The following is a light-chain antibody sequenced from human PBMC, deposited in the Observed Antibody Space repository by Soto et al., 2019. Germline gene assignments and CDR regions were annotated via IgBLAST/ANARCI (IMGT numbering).Light chain of an antibody. V-gene: IGKV3-15*01. CDR1: QSVSSSY. Sequence: EIVLTQSPGTLSLSPGERATLSCRASQSVSSSYLAWYQQKPGQAPRRLIYGTSSRATGIPARFSGSGSGTEFTLTITSLQSEDFAVYYCQQYNSWPRTFGQGTKVDIK. CDR2: GTS. J-gene: IGKJ1*01. CDR3: QQYNSWPRT.